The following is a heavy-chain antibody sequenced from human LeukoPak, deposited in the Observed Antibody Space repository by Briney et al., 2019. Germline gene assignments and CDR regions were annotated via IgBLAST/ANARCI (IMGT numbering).Heavy chain of an antibody. Sequence: SETLSLTCTVSGGSISSYYWSWIRQPPGKGLEWIGYIYYSGSTNYNPSLKSRVTISVDTSKNQFSLKLSSVTAADTAVHYCARVRGSSGWYFFGAFDIWGQGTMVTVSS. V-gene: IGHV4-59*01. CDR1: GGSISSYY. D-gene: IGHD6-19*01. CDR3: ARVRGSSGWYFFGAFDI. J-gene: IGHJ3*02. CDR2: IYYSGST.